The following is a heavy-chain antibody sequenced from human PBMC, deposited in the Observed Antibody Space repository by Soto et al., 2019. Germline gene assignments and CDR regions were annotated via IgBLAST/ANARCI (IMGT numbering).Heavy chain of an antibody. V-gene: IGHV3-23*01. CDR3: ARDQCSPVDRYCPDGAGDWFEP. J-gene: IGHJ5*02. CDR2: ISGSGATT. Sequence: GWSLRLSCAASGFSFSTYAMSLVRQAPGKGLEWVSTISGSGATTFYADSMKGRFTISRDNSRDTLYLQMNRLRAEDTAVYFCARDQCSPVDRYCPDGAGDWFEPWGGGTLVTVSS. D-gene: IGHD2-8*01. CDR1: GFSFSTYA.